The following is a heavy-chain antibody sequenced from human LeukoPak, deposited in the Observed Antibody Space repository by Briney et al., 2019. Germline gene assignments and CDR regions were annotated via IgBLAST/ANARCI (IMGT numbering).Heavy chain of an antibody. V-gene: IGHV4-39*01. J-gene: IGHJ4*02. D-gene: IGHD3-10*01. CDR2: IYYSGST. Sequence: PSETLSLTCTVSGGSISSSSYYWGWIRQPPGKGLEWIGSIYYSGSTYYNPSLKSRVTISVDTSKNQFSLKLSSVTAADTAVYYCARLNYGSGEGFDYWGQGTLVTVSS. CDR3: ARLNYGSGEGFDY. CDR1: GGSISSSSYY.